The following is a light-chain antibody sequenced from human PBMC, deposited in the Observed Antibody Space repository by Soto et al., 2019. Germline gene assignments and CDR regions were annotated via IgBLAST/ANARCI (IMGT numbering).Light chain of an antibody. CDR1: QSISSW. CDR3: LQHNSYPWT. J-gene: IGKJ1*01. Sequence: DIQVTLSPATLSASIGDRVTITCRASQSISSWLAWYQQKPGKAPKLLIYDASSLESGVPSRFSGSGSGTEFTLTISSLQPEDFSTYYCLQHNSYPWTFGQGTKVDIK. V-gene: IGKV1-5*01. CDR2: DAS.